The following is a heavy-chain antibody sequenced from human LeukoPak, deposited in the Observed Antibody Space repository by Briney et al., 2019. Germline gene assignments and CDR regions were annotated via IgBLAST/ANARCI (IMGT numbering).Heavy chain of an antibody. CDR1: GFTFSSYA. V-gene: IGHV3-23*01. J-gene: IGHJ4*02. Sequence: QTGGSLRLSCAASGFTFSSYAMSWVRQAPGKGLEWVSGISGSGGNTYYADSVKGRLTISRDKSKNTLYLQMNSLRAEDTAVYYCAKDCSSMSCYSFDYWGQGTLVTVSS. D-gene: IGHD2-2*01. CDR2: ISGSGGNT. CDR3: AKDCSSMSCYSFDY.